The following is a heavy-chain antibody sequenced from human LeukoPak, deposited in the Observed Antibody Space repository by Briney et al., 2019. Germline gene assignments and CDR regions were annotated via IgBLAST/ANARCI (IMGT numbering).Heavy chain of an antibody. J-gene: IGHJ5*02. CDR2: IHYSGST. Sequence: SETLSLTCTVSGGSISSYYWSWIRQPPGKGLQWIGYIHYSGSTNYNPSLKSRLTISVDTSKNQFSLKLSSVTAADTAVYYCARGGHDSPFDPWGQGTLVTVSS. CDR3: ARGGHDSPFDP. CDR1: GGSISSYY. D-gene: IGHD3-22*01. V-gene: IGHV4-59*01.